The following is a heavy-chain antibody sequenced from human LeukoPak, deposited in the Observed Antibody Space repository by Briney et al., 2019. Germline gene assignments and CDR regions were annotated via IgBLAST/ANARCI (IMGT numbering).Heavy chain of an antibody. CDR1: GFTFSAYG. J-gene: IGHJ4*02. CDR2: ISDRGDNT. D-gene: IGHD3-10*01. CDR3: AKLDYYGNY. V-gene: IGHV3-23*01. Sequence: GGSLRLSCAASGFTFSAYGMTWVRQAPGKGLEWVSHISDRGDNTYYADPVQGRFTISRDNSNNTVYLQMDSLSADDTAVYYCAKLDYYGNYWGQGTLVTVSS.